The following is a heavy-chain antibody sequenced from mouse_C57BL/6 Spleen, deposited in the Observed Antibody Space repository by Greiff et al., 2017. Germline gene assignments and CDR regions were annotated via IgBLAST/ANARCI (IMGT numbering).Heavy chain of an antibody. D-gene: IGHD2-2*01. Sequence: EVKLQESGPVLVKPGASVKMSCKASGYTFTDYYMNWVKQSHGKSLEWIGVINPYNGGTSYNQKFKGKATLTVDKSSSTAYMELNSLTSEDSAVYYCARRNGYLYAMDYWGQGTSVTVSS. CDR2: INPYNGGT. CDR3: ARRNGYLYAMDY. V-gene: IGHV1-19*01. J-gene: IGHJ4*01. CDR1: GYTFTDYY.